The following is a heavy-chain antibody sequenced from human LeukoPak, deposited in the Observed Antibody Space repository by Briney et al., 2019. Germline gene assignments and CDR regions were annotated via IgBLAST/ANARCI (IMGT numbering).Heavy chain of an antibody. D-gene: IGHD3-22*01. Sequence: PGGSLRLSCAASGFTFSSYSMNWVRQAPGKGLEWVSSISSSSSCIYYADSVKGQFTISRDNANNSLYLQMNSLRAEDTAVYYCARGCYYDSSGYSLDQHWGQGTLVTVSS. CDR1: GFTFSSYS. V-gene: IGHV3-21*01. J-gene: IGHJ1*01. CDR3: ARGCYYDSSGYSLDQH. CDR2: ISSSSSCI.